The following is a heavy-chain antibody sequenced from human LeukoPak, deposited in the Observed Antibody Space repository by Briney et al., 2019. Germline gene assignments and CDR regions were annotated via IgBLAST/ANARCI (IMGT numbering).Heavy chain of an antibody. CDR1: GFTFSSYA. CDR2: ISGSGGST. V-gene: IGHV3-23*01. CDR3: AKDLVGATTIDY. Sequence: GGSLRLSCAASGFTFSSYAMSWVRQAPGKGLEWVSAISGSGGSTYYEDSVKGRFTISRDNSKNTLYLQMNSLRAEDTAVYYCAKDLVGATTIDYWGQGTLVTVSS. J-gene: IGHJ4*02. D-gene: IGHD1-26*01.